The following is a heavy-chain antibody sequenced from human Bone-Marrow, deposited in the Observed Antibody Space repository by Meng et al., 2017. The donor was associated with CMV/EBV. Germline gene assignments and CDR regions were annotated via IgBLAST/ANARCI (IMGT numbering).Heavy chain of an antibody. D-gene: IGHD5-12*01. Sequence: GGSLRLSCAASGFTFSSYWMSWVRQAPGKGLEWVANIKQDGSEKYYADSVKGRFTISRDNSKNTLYLQMNSLRAEDTAVYYCARDRAVDIVASGYFDYWGQGTLVTVSS. CDR3: ARDRAVDIVASGYFDY. CDR1: GFTFSSYW. V-gene: IGHV3-7*01. J-gene: IGHJ4*02. CDR2: IKQDGSEK.